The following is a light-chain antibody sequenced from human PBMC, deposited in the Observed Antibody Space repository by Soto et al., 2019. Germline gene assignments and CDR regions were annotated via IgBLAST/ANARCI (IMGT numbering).Light chain of an antibody. J-gene: IGKJ4*01. CDR2: GAS. Sequence: EIVLTQSPGTLSLSPGERATLSCRASQSVSSSYLDWYQQKPGQAPRLLIYGASSSSTGIPDRFSGSGSGTDFTLAISSLEPEDFAVYYCQHYGSLPLTFGGGTKVEIK. CDR3: QHYGSLPLT. V-gene: IGKV3-20*01. CDR1: QSVSSSY.